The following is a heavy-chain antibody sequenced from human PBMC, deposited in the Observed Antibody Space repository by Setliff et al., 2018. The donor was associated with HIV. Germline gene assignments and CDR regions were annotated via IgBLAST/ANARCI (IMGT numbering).Heavy chain of an antibody. D-gene: IGHD2-15*01. J-gene: IGHJ6*02. V-gene: IGHV1-46*01. CDR3: ARAGAVVAATSYYYGMDV. CDR1: GYTFTSYY. Sequence: GASVKVSCKASGYTFTSYYMHWVRQAPGQGLEWMGIINPSGGSTSYAQKFQGRVTMTRDTSTSTVYMELSSLRSEDTAVYYCARAGAVVAATSYYYGMDVWGQGTTVTVSS. CDR2: INPSGGST.